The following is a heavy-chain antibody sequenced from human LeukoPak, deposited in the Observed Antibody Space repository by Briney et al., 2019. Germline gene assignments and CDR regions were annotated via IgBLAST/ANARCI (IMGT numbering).Heavy chain of an antibody. D-gene: IGHD2-2*01. J-gene: IGHJ4*02. CDR2: IFPGDSDI. CDR1: GYNFSNSW. CDR3: ARQGVPSVLIVFDY. V-gene: IGHV5-51*01. Sequence: GESLKISCKGSGYNFSNSWIGWVRQVPGKGLEWMGIIFPGDSDIKYNPSFEGQITISADKSINTAYLQWSSLKASDTAMHYCARQGVPSVLIVFDYWGQGTLVTVFS.